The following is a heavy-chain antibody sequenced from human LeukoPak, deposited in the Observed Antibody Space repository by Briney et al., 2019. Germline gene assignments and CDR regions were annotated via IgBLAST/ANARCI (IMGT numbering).Heavy chain of an antibody. D-gene: IGHD3-10*01. CDR2: MNPNSGNT. V-gene: IGHV1-8*01. Sequence: SVKVSCKTSAYTFSSYDIKWVRQATGHGREWMGWMNPNSGNTVYTQKFQDRVTMTRDTSISTAYMELSSLRSEDTAVYYCARGGTRVRRVTRLSGMDVWGQGSTVTVSS. CDR1: AYTFSSYD. J-gene: IGHJ6*02. CDR3: ARGGTRVRRVTRLSGMDV.